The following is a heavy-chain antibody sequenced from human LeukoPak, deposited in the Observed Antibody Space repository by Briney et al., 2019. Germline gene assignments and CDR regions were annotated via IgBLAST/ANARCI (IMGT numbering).Heavy chain of an antibody. CDR3: ARVRATTGFDY. J-gene: IGHJ3*01. Sequence: SSQTLSLTCTVSGGSISSGDYYWSWIRQPPGKGLEWIEYIYYSGSTYYNPSLKSRVTISVDTSKNQFSLKLSSVTAADTAVYYCARVRATTGFDYWGQGTMVTVSS. V-gene: IGHV4-30-4*01. CDR1: GGSISSGDYY. D-gene: IGHD1-26*01. CDR2: IYYSGST.